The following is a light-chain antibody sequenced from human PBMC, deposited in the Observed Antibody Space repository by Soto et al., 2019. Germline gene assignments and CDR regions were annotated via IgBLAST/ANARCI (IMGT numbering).Light chain of an antibody. J-gene: IGKJ2*03. Sequence: EIVLTQSPGTLSLSPGERATLSCRASQSVASNYLAWYQQKPGQTPRLLIYGASNRATDIPDRFSGSVSGTDFTLTISSLEAEDFAVYYCQQYGISPPYSFGQGTKLEI. CDR3: QQYGISPPYS. CDR2: GAS. CDR1: QSVASNY. V-gene: IGKV3-20*01.